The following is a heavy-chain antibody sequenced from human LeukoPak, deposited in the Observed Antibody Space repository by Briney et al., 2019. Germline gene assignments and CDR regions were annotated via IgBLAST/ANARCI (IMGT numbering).Heavy chain of an antibody. CDR1: GYTLTELS. CDR2: FDPGDGET. J-gene: IGHJ4*02. CDR3: ATDSRSLAARPNFDY. D-gene: IGHD6-6*01. Sequence: ASVKVSCKVSGYTLTELSMHWVRQAPGKGLEWMGGFDPGDGETIYAQKFQGRVTMTEDTSTDTAYMELSSLRSEDTAVYYCATDSRSLAARPNFDYWGQGTLVTVSS. V-gene: IGHV1-24*01.